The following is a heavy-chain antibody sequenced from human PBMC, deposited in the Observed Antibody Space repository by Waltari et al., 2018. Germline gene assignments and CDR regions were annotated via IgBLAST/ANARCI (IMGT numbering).Heavy chain of an antibody. CDR1: GGSISSGSYY. J-gene: IGHJ4*02. Sequence: QVQLQESGPGLVKPSQTLSLTCTVSGGSISSGSYYWSCIRQPAGKGLEWIGRIYTSGSTNYNPSLKSRVTISVDTSKNQFSLKLSSVTAADTAVYYCARGYDFWSGQFDYWGQGTLVTVSS. V-gene: IGHV4-61*02. CDR2: IYTSGST. D-gene: IGHD3-3*01. CDR3: ARGYDFWSGQFDY.